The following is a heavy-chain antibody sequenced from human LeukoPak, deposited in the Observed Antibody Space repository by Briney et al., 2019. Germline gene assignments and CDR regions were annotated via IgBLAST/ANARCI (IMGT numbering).Heavy chain of an antibody. Sequence: PGGSLRLSCAASGFIFRNYAMEWVRQAPGKGLEWVSSIDGPSDSIYYADSVKGRFTISRDDAKNSVYLQMNSLRAEDTAVYYCVKLSSGSGSKFGFDSWGQGTLVTVSS. J-gene: IGHJ4*02. V-gene: IGHV3-21*04. CDR2: IDGPSDSI. CDR3: VKLSSGSGSKFGFDS. D-gene: IGHD6-19*01. CDR1: GFIFRNYA.